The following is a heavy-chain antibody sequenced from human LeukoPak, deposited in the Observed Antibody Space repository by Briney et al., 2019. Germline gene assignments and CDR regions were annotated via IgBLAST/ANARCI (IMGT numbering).Heavy chain of an antibody. J-gene: IGHJ4*02. Sequence: GGSLRLSCAASGFTVSSNYMSWVRQAPGKGLEWVSVIYSGGSTYYADSVKGRFAISRDNSKNTLYPQMNSLRAEDTAVYYCARGGASGWSGSFDYWGQGTLVTVSS. CDR1: GFTVSSNY. CDR3: ARGGASGWSGSFDY. V-gene: IGHV3-53*01. CDR2: IYSGGST. D-gene: IGHD6-19*01.